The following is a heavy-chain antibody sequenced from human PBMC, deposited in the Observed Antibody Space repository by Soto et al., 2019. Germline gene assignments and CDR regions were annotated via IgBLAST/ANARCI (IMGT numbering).Heavy chain of an antibody. CDR1: GYTFTSYT. J-gene: IGHJ5*02. CDR3: ARIGYGYPSGRGWFDP. CDR2: INAGNGYT. Sequence: QVQLVQSGAEVKKSGASVKVSCKASGYTFTSYTMHWVRQAPGQSLEWMGWINAGNGYTKYSQKFQGRVTITRDISASTAYMELSSLRSEATAVYYCARIGYGYPSGRGWFDPWGQGTLVTVSS. V-gene: IGHV1-3*01. D-gene: IGHD5-18*01.